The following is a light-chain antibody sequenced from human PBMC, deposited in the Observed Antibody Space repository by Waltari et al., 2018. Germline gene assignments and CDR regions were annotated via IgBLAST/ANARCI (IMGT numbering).Light chain of an antibody. CDR3: YSAADNNRQV. CDR2: KDS. V-gene: IGLV3-27*01. Sequence: SYELTQPSSVSVSPGQTARITCSGDILAKRYARWFQQKPGQAPVVVIYKDSERPSGILERFAGSNSGTTVTLTISGAQVEDEADYYCYSAADNNRQVFGGGTKLTVL. CDR1: ILAKRY. J-gene: IGLJ3*02.